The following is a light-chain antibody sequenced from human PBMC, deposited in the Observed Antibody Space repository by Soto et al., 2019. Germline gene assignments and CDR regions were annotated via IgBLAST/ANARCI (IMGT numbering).Light chain of an antibody. V-gene: IGLV2-23*02. J-gene: IGLJ2*01. CDR3: CSFAGGATFV. Sequence: QSVLTQPASVSGSPGQSITISCTGTSNDIGGYNLVSWYQQHPGKAPKLIIFEANKRPSGVSDRFSGSRSGNTASLTISALEAEDEDDYSCCSFAGGATFVFGGGTKLTVL. CDR2: EAN. CDR1: SNDIGGYNL.